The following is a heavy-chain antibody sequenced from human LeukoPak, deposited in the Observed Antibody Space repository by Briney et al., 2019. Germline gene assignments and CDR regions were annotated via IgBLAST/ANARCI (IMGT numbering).Heavy chain of an antibody. CDR2: MNPNSGNT. V-gene: IGHV1-8*01. CDR1: GYTFTSYD. J-gene: IGHJ2*01. CDR3: ATLAVAAGGYFDL. Sequence: ASVKVSCKASGYTFTSYDINWVRQATGQGLEWMGWMNPNSGNTGYAQKFQGRVTMTRDTSISTAYMELSRLRSDDTAVYYCATLAVAAGGYFDLWGRGTLVTVSS. D-gene: IGHD6-19*01.